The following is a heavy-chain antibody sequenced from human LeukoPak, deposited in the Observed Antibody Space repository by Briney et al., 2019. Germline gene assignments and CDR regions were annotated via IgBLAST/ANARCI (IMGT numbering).Heavy chain of an antibody. V-gene: IGHV4-4*07. CDR1: GGSISSYY. J-gene: IGHJ2*01. CDR3: ARVSRTYGSYERWYFDL. D-gene: IGHD1-26*01. Sequence: PSETLSLICTVSGGSISSYYWSWIRQPAGKGLEWIGRIYTSGSTNYNPSLKSRVTMSVDTSKNQFSLKLSSVTAADTAVYYCARVSRTYGSYERWYFDLWGRGTLVTVSS. CDR2: IYTSGST.